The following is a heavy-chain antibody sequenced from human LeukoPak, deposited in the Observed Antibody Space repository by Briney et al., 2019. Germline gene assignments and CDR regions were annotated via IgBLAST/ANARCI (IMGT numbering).Heavy chain of an antibody. CDR3: AKATLGSCGGVRCYPFDY. V-gene: IGHV3-23*01. Sequence: PGGSLRLSCAASGFTFTTYAINWVRQVPGKGLGWVSSITADGANTYLADSVRGRFTISRDNSKNTVYLQMNSLRAEDTAVYYCAKATLGSCGGVRCYPFDYWGQGTLVTVSS. CDR2: ITADGANT. CDR1: GFTFTTYA. J-gene: IGHJ4*02. D-gene: IGHD2-15*01.